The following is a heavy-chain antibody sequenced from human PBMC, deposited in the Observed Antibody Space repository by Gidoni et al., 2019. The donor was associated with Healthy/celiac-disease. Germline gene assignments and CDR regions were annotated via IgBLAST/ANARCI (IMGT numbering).Heavy chain of an antibody. CDR2: ISSNGGST. V-gene: IGHV3-64*01. J-gene: IGHJ6*03. CDR1: GFTFRRYA. Sequence: EVQLVESGGGLVQPGGSLRLSFAASGFTFRRYAMHWVRQAPGKGLEYVSAISSNGGSTYYANSVKGRFTISRDNSKNTLYLQMGSLRAEDMAVYYCATALITTSYYYYYMDVWGKGTTVTVSS. D-gene: IGHD3-22*01. CDR3: ATALITTSYYYYYMDV.